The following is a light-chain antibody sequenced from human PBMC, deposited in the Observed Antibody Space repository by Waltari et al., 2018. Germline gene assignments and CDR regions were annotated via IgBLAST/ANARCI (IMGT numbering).Light chain of an antibody. CDR3: QQYYGAPLT. J-gene: IGKJ4*01. CDR1: QSLLSSSTNKNY. V-gene: IGKV4-1*01. Sequence: DIVMTQSPDSLAVSLGERATINCKPSQSLLSSSTNKNYLAWYQQKPGQPPNLLLYWASTRKSGVPDRFSGSGSGTDFTLTISSLQAEDVAVYYCQQYYGAPLTFGGGTKVEIK. CDR2: WAS.